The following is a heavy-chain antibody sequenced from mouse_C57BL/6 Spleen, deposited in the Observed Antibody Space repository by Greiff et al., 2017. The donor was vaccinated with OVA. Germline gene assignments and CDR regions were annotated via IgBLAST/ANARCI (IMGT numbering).Heavy chain of an antibody. CDR3: VRHKDYGNLDYAMDY. D-gene: IGHD2-1*01. J-gene: IGHJ4*01. CDR1: GFSFNTYA. V-gene: IGHV10-1*01. CDR2: IRSKSNNYAT. Sequence: EVKLLESGGGLVQPKGSLKLSCAASGFSFNTYAMNWVRQAPGKGLEWVARIRSKSNNYATYYADSVKDRFTISRDDSESMLYLQMNNLKTEDTAMYYCVRHKDYGNLDYAMDYWGQGTSVTVSS.